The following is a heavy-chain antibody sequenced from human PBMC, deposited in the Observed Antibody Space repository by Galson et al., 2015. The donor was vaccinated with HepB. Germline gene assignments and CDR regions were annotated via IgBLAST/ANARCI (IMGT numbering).Heavy chain of an antibody. CDR2: ISYDGSNK. J-gene: IGHJ5*02. CDR3: AKADTCDP. V-gene: IGHV3-30*18. CDR1: GFTFSNYG. D-gene: IGHD5-18*01. Sequence: SLRLSCAASGFTFSNYGTHWVRQAPGKGLEWVAVISYDGSNKYYADSVKGRFTISRDNPKNTLYLQMNSLRAEDTAVYYCAKADTCDPWGQGTLVTVSS.